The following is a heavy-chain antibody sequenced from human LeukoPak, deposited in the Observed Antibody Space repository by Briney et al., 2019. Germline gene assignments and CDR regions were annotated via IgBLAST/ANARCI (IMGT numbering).Heavy chain of an antibody. V-gene: IGHV1-69*13. Sequence: GASVKVSCKASGGTFSSYAISWVRQAPGQGLQWLGGINHIFGTASYAQKFQVRVTVIADESTSTAYMELTSLTSEDTAVYYCATHPPSQFYFDFWGQGTLVTVSS. J-gene: IGHJ4*02. CDR2: INHIFGTA. CDR1: GGTFSSYA. CDR3: ATHPPSQFYFDF. D-gene: IGHD5-24*01.